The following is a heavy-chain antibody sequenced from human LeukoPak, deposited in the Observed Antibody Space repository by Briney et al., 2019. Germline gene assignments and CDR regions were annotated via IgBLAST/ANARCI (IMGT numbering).Heavy chain of an antibody. V-gene: IGHV4-34*01. CDR2: INHSGST. Sequence: SETLSLTCAVYGGSFSGYYWSWIRQPPGKGLEWIGEINHSGSTNYNPSLKSRVTISVDTSKNQLSLKLSSVTAADTAVYYCARDPYCSSTSCYVRDAFDIWGQGTMVTVSS. J-gene: IGHJ3*02. D-gene: IGHD2-2*01. CDR3: ARDPYCSSTSCYVRDAFDI. CDR1: GGSFSGYY.